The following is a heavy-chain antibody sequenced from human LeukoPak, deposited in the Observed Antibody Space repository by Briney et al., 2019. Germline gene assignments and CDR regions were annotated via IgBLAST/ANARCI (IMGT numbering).Heavy chain of an antibody. Sequence: GASVKVSCKASGYTFTGYYMHWVRQAPGQGLEWMGWINPNSGGTNYAQKFQGRVTMTRDTSISTAYVELSRLRSDDTAVYYCARGLEYSGYVPFDSWGQGTLVTVSS. J-gene: IGHJ4*02. CDR3: ARGLEYSGYVPFDS. V-gene: IGHV1-2*02. CDR2: INPNSGGT. CDR1: GYTFTGYY. D-gene: IGHD5-12*01.